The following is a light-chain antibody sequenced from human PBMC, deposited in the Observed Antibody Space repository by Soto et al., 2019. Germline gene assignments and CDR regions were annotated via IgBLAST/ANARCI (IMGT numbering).Light chain of an antibody. V-gene: IGKV2-28*01. CDR2: SGS. Sequence: DIVMTQSPLSLPVTPGEPASISCRSSQSLLHSNGYNYLDWYLQKPGQSPQLLIYSGSNRASGVPDRFSGSGSGTDFTLKISRVEAEDAGVYYCMQALQTPLFGQGTRLEIK. J-gene: IGKJ5*01. CDR3: MQALQTPL. CDR1: QSLLHSNGYNY.